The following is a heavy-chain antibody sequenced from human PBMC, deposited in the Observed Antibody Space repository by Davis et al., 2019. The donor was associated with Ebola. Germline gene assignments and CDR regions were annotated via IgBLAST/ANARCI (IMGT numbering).Heavy chain of an antibody. J-gene: IGHJ2*01. CDR3: ARAGCGYDCWPSTVTTFYFDL. D-gene: IGHD4-17*01. V-gene: IGHV1-69*04. Sequence: AASVKVSCKASGYTFTSYGISWVRQAPGQGLEWMGRIIPILGIANYAQKFQGRVTITADKSTSTAYMELSSLRSEDTAVYYCARAGCGYDCWPSTVTTFYFDLWGRGTLVTVSS. CDR2: IIPILGIA. CDR1: GYTFTSYG.